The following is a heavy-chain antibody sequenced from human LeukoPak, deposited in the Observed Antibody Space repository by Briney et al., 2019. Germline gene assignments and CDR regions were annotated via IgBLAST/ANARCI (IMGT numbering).Heavy chain of an antibody. V-gene: IGHV1-18*01. CDR1: GYTFTSFG. D-gene: IGHD3-22*01. CDR2: ISGYNGNR. CDR3: ARNPLGGDDHDSRGYRFDY. J-gene: IGHJ4*02. Sequence: ASVKVSCKASGYTFTSFGITWVRQAPGQGLEWMGCISGYNGNRNHAQNLQGRVTMTTDTSTSTAYMELRSLRSDDTAMYYCARNPLGGDDHDSRGYRFDYWGQGTLVTVSS.